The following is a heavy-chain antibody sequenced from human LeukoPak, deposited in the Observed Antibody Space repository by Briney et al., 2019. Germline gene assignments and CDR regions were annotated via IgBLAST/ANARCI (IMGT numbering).Heavy chain of an antibody. Sequence: SETLSLTCTVSGGSISSSSYYWGWIRQPPGKGLEWIGSIYYSGSTYYNPSLKSRVTISVDTSKNQFSLKLSSVTAADTAVYYCARYAYSSSWYEGFDHWGQGTLVTVSS. CDR2: IYYSGST. J-gene: IGHJ4*02. CDR1: GGSISSSSYY. D-gene: IGHD6-13*01. V-gene: IGHV4-39*07. CDR3: ARYAYSSSWYEGFDH.